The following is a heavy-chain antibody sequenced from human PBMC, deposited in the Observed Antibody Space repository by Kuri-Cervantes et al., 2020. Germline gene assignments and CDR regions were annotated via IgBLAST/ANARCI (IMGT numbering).Heavy chain of an antibody. CDR1: GYTFTSYV. D-gene: IGHD3-10*01. Sequence: ASVKVSCKASGYTFTSYVINWVRQATGQGLEWMGWMNPNSGNTGYAQKFQGRVTMTRNTSISTAYMELSRLRSDDTAVYYCARLGLNMVRGVILYFQHWGQGTLVTVSS. CDR2: MNPNSGNT. CDR3: ARLGLNMVRGVILYFQH. V-gene: IGHV1-8*01. J-gene: IGHJ1*01.